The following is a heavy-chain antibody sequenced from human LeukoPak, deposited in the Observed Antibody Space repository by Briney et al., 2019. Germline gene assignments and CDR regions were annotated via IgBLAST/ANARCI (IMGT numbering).Heavy chain of an antibody. J-gene: IGHJ3*01. CDR1: GYSFTSYW. D-gene: IGHD3-10*01. Sequence: GESLKISCKGSGYSFTSYWIGWVRQMPGKGLEWMGIIYPGDSDTRYSPSFQGQVTISADKSISTAYLQWSSLKASDTAMYYCARHYYYGSGSYYTNPLSHWGQGTMVTVSS. V-gene: IGHV5-51*01. CDR2: IYPGDSDT. CDR3: ARHYYYGSGSYYTNPLSH.